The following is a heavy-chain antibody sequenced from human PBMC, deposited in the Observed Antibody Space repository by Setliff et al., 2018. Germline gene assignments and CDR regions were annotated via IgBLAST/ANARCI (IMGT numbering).Heavy chain of an antibody. V-gene: IGHV4-61*02. CDR3: ARLSWNGLRYYGLDV. J-gene: IGHJ6*02. CDR1: GDSISSGSYH. D-gene: IGHD3-3*01. CDR2: IHPSGNI. Sequence: PSETLSLTCTVSGDSISSGSYHWSWIRKPAGKGLEWIGRIHPSGNINYNPSLVSRVTISIDTSKNQFSLKLRSVTAADTAVYYCARLSWNGLRYYGLDVWGQGTTVTVSS.